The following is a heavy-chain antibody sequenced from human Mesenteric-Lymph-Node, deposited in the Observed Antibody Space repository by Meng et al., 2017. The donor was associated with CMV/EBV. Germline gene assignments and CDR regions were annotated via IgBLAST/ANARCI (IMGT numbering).Heavy chain of an antibody. Sequence: SGYTFTSYGSSWVRQAPGQGLEWMGWISAYNGNTNYAQKLQGRVTMTTDTSTSTAYMELRSLRSDDTAVYYCARAGEPDIVVVGPVDYWGQGTLVTVSS. CDR3: ARAGEPDIVVVGPVDY. J-gene: IGHJ4*02. D-gene: IGHD2-2*01. CDR1: GYTFTSYG. CDR2: ISAYNGNT. V-gene: IGHV1-18*01.